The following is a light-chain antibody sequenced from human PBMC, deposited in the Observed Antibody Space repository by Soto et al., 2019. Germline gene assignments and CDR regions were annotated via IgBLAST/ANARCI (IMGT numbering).Light chain of an antibody. J-gene: IGKJ1*01. V-gene: IGKV1-5*03. CDR2: KAC. CDR1: QSISNW. Sequence: DIQMTQSPSTRSASVGDRVTITCRASQSISNWLAWFQQTPGKAPKLLIYKACTLKSGVQSRFSGSGAGTECTRTISSLQPDDVATAYCQHYNSFSEAFGQGTKVDIK. CDR3: QHYNSFSEA.